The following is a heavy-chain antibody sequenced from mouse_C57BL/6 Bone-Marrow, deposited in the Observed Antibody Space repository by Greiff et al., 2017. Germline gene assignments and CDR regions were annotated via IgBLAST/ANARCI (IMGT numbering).Heavy chain of an antibody. Sequence: EVQLVESGGDLVKPGGSLKLSCAASGFTFSSYGMSWVRQTPDKRLEWVATISSGGSYTYYPDSVKGRFTISRDNAKNTLYLQMSSLKSEDTAMYYCAGPNWAFAYWGQGTLVTVSA. J-gene: IGHJ3*01. V-gene: IGHV5-6*01. CDR3: AGPNWAFAY. CDR2: ISSGGSYT. D-gene: IGHD4-1*01. CDR1: GFTFSSYG.